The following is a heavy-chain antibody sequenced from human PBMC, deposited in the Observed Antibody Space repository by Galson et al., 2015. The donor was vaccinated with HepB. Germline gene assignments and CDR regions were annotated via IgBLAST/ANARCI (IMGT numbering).Heavy chain of an antibody. J-gene: IGHJ5*01. D-gene: IGHD5-24*01. CDR1: GSACHSHA. Sequence: SLRLSCAATGSACHSHALSWLRQAPGCGRERCSGRMGNGDSPFDGDPVKGRFTVSRDNANNMLCLQMDSLRAEDGGLYFCAKGDGIFDSWGPGILVTVS. V-gene: IGHV3-23*01. CDR2: RMGNGDSP. CDR3: AKGDGIFDS.